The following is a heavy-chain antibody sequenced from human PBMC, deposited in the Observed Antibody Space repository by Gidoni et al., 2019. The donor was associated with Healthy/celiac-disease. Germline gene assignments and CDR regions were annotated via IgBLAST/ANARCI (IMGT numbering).Heavy chain of an antibody. Sequence: QLQQCGAGLLKPSETLSLTCAVHRWSFSGYYWSWIRQPPGKGLEWIREINHSGRTNYNPSLKSRVTISVDTSKNQFSLKLSSVTAADTAVYYCARSYYGSGSPRRYFDYWGQGTLVTVSS. CDR1: RWSFSGYY. CDR3: ARSYYGSGSPRRYFDY. CDR2: INHSGRT. J-gene: IGHJ4*02. V-gene: IGHV4-34*01. D-gene: IGHD3-10*01.